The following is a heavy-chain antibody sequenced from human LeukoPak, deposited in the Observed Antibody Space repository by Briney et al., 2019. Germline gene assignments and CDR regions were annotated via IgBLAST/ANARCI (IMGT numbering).Heavy chain of an antibody. D-gene: IGHD4-11*01. CDR1: GFTVSSNY. J-gene: IGHJ6*02. V-gene: IGHV3-23*01. Sequence: GGSLRLSCAASGFTVSSNYMSWVRQAPGKGLEWVSAISGSGGSTYYADSVKGRFTISRDNSKNTLYLQMNSLRAEDTAVYYCAKGADMTTAYYYGMDVWGQGTTVTVSS. CDR2: ISGSGGST. CDR3: AKGADMTTAYYYGMDV.